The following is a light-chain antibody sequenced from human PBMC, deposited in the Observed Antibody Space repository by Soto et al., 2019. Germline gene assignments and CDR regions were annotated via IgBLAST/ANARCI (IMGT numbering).Light chain of an antibody. CDR3: QELNSYPLT. V-gene: IGKV1-9*01. CDR1: QGISSS. Sequence: DIQLTQSPSFLSASVGDRVTITCRASQGISSSLAWYQEKPGKAPKLMIYDASTFQSGVPSRFSGSRSGTEFTLTISSLQPEDFATYYCQELNSYPLTFGGGTKVDIK. CDR2: DAS. J-gene: IGKJ4*01.